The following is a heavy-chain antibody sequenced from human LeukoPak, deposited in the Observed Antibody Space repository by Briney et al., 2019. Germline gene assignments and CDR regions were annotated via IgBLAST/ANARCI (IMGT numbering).Heavy chain of an antibody. D-gene: IGHD3-22*01. CDR2: INSRSDTI. J-gene: IGHJ4*02. Sequence: GGSLRLSCEASGFTFRTSGMNWVRQAPGRGLEWVSYINSRSDTIYYADSVKGRFTISRDNAKNSLYLQMNSLRDDDTAMYYCARDSAPITMVVEVPAGFDYWGQGTQVTVSS. V-gene: IGHV3-48*02. CDR3: ARDSAPITMVVEVPAGFDY. CDR1: GFTFRTSG.